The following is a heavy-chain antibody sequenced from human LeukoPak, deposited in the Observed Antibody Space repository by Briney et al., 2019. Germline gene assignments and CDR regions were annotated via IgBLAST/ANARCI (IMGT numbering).Heavy chain of an antibody. CDR1: GYSFTSYW. D-gene: IGHD3-10*01. V-gene: IGHV5-51*01. CDR3: ARHFGLINGSGSHRFHTKYYYYGMDV. CDR2: LYPGDSDT. J-gene: IGHJ6*02. Sequence: GESLKISCKGSGYSFTSYWIGWVRQMPGKGLEWMGTLYPGDSDTRYSSSFQGQVTISADKSISTAYLQWSSLKASDTAMYYCARHFGLINGSGSHRFHTKYYYYGMDVWGQGTTVTVSS.